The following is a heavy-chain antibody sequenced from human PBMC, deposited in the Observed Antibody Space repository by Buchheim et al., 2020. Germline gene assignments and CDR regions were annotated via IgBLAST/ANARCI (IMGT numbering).Heavy chain of an antibody. CDR1: GGSISSYY. CDR2: IYYSGST. J-gene: IGHJ4*02. V-gene: IGHV4-59*01. CDR3: ARVDYYDSSGYYKSEYYFDY. Sequence: QVQLQESGPGLVKPSETLSLTCTVSGGSISSYYWSWIRQPPGKGLEWIGYIYYSGSTNYNPSLKSRVTISVDTSKNQFSLKLSSVTAADTAVYYCARVDYYDSSGYYKSEYYFDYWGQGTL. D-gene: IGHD3-22*01.